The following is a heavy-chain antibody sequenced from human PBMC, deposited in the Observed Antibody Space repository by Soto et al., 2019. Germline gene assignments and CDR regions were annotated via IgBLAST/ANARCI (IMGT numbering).Heavy chain of an antibody. CDR2: IYYSGST. CDR1: GGSISGYY. Sequence: SETLSLTCTVSGGSISGYYWSWIRQPPGKGLEWIGYIYYSGSTNYNPSLKSRVTISVDTSKNQFSLKLSSVTAADTAVYYCARDMMWSWFDPWGQGTLVTVS. D-gene: IGHD3-16*01. CDR3: ARDMMWSWFDP. J-gene: IGHJ5*02. V-gene: IGHV4-59*01.